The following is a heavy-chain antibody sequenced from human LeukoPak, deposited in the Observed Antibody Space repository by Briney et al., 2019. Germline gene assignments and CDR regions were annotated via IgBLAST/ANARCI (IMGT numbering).Heavy chain of an antibody. Sequence: GGSLRLSCAVSGFTFTRYAMSWVPQAPGKELDWVSVISGSGDSTHYADSVNGRFTISRDNSENTLHLQMSSVRVEDTAIYYCTTLSDAIAAAGTRNYWGQGTLVTVSS. V-gene: IGHV3-23*01. J-gene: IGHJ4*02. CDR2: ISGSGDST. CDR3: TTLSDAIAAAGTRNY. D-gene: IGHD6-13*01. CDR1: GFTFTRYA.